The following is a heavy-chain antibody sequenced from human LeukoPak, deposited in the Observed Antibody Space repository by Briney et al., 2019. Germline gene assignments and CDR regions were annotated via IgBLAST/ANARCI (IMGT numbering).Heavy chain of an antibody. J-gene: IGHJ4*02. CDR3: VRDISHCSSTSCYTSGY. CDR2: ISYDGSNK. CDR1: GFTFSSYA. D-gene: IGHD2-2*02. V-gene: IGHV3-30-3*01. Sequence: PGGSLRLSCAASGFTFSSYAMHWVRQAPGKGLEWVAVISYDGSNKYYADSVKGRFTISRDNSKNTLYLQMNSLRAEDTAVYYCVRDISHCSSTSCYTSGYWGQGTLVTVSS.